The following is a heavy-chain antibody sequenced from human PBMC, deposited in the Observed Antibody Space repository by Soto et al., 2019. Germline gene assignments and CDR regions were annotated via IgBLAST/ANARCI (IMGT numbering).Heavy chain of an antibody. CDR3: ARDIDTSSHFGWFDP. D-gene: IGHD2-2*01. CDR1: GFTFNNYG. J-gene: IGHJ5*02. V-gene: IGHV3-33*01. Sequence: PWGSLRPSCVTSGFTFNNYGIHFVRQSPFKWLEWVAVMWAGGRKENYADSVKGRFTMSRDLSKNTLYLQMDSLRAEDTAVYYCARDIDTSSHFGWFDPWGQGTLVTVSS. CDR2: MWAGGRKE.